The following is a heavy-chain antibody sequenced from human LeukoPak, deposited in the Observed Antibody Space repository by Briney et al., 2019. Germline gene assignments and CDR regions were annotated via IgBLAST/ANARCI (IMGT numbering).Heavy chain of an antibody. CDR3: ARDRGTWNDDGFDY. D-gene: IGHD1-1*01. J-gene: IGHJ4*02. CDR1: GGSFSGYY. Sequence: SETLSLTCAVYGGSFSGYYWSWIRQPPGKGLEWIGEINHSGSTNYNPSLKSRVTMSVDTSKNQFSLRLSSVTAADTAVYYCARDRGTWNDDGFDYWGQGTLVTVSS. V-gene: IGHV4-34*01. CDR2: INHSGST.